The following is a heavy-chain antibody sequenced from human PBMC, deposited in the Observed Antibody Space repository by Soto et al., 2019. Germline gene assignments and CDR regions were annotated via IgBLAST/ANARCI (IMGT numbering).Heavy chain of an antibody. Sequence: EVLLVESGGGLVQPGGSLTLSCAASRFTFGSYWMNWVRQAPGKGLEWVANIKGDGSEKYYVDSVEGRFTISRDNTKNSLGLQMISLRVEDPAVYDCAAGFPPEVWGQGTLVTVSS. J-gene: IGHJ4*02. V-gene: IGHV3-7*01. CDR2: IKGDGSEK. D-gene: IGHD3-10*01. CDR3: AAGFPPEV. CDR1: RFTFGSYW.